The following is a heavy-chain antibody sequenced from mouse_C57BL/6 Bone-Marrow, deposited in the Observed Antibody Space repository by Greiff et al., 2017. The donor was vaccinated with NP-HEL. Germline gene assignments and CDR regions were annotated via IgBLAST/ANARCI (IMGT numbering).Heavy chain of an antibody. V-gene: IGHV5-6*01. Sequence: EVQLVESGGDLVKPGGSLKLSCAASGFTFSSYGMSWVRQTPDKRLEWVATISSGGSYTYYPDSVKGRFTISRDHAKNTLYLQMSSLKSEDTAMYYCARLPIYFVFAYWGQGTLVTVSA. J-gene: IGHJ3*01. D-gene: IGHD2-1*01. CDR2: ISSGGSYT. CDR3: ARLPIYFVFAY. CDR1: GFTFSSYG.